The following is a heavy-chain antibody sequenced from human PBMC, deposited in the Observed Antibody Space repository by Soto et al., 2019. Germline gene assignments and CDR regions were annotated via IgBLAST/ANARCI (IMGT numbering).Heavy chain of an antibody. V-gene: IGHV3-11*01. D-gene: IGHD3-22*01. CDR1: GFTFSDYY. J-gene: IGHJ5*02. Sequence: QVQLVESGGGLVKPGGSLRLSCAASGFTFSDYYMSWIRQAPGKGLEWVSYISSSGSTIYYADSVKGRFTSSRDNAKPSLYLQMNSLSAEVTAVYYCASSYYYDSSGYYYTWGQGTLVTLSS. CDR2: ISSSGSTI. CDR3: ASSYYYDSSGYYYT.